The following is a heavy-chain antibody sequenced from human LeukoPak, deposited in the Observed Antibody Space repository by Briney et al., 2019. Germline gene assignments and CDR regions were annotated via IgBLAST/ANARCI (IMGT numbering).Heavy chain of an antibody. Sequence: GGSLRLSCAASGFTFSDYYMSWIRQAPGKGLEWVSYISSSGSTIYYADSVKGRFTISRDNAKNSLYLQMNSLRAEDTAVYYCARDQDSSLARGWFDPWGQGTLVTVSS. CDR3: ARDQDSSLARGWFDP. J-gene: IGHJ5*02. CDR2: ISSSGSTI. D-gene: IGHD6-13*01. V-gene: IGHV3-11*01. CDR1: GFTFSDYY.